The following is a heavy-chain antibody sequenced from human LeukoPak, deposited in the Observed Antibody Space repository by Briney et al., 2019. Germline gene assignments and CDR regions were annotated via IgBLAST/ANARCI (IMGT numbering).Heavy chain of an antibody. CDR1: GGSFSGYY. CDR3: ARGGLVAATLSDSFDY. CDR2: INHSGST. J-gene: IGHJ4*02. V-gene: IGHV4-34*01. Sequence: AETLSLTCAVDGGSFSGYYWSCIRQPPGKGLEWIGEINHSGSTNYNPSLKSRVTISVDTSKNQFSLKLSSVTAADTAVYYCARGGLVAATLSDSFDYWGQGTLVTVSS. D-gene: IGHD2-15*01.